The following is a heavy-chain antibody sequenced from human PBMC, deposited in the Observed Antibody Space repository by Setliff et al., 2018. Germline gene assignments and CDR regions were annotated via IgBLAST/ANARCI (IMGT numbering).Heavy chain of an antibody. J-gene: IGHJ4*02. V-gene: IGHV3-7*01. CDR2: INPHGSEK. Sequence: LRLSCGASGFTYNNCWVSWVRQAPGKGLEWLASINPHGSEKYYADSVKGRFTISRDNAKNSLSLQMNNLRSEDTAVYYCFGAGTCSYWGQGTLVTVS. CDR1: GFTYNNCW. CDR3: FGAGTCSY. D-gene: IGHD3-10*01.